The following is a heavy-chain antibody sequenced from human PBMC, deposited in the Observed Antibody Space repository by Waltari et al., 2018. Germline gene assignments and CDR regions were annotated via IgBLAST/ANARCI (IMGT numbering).Heavy chain of an antibody. Sequence: QVQLQESGPGLVKPSETLSLTCTVSGGSISSYYWSWIRQPAGKGLEWIGRIYTSGSTNYNPSLKSRVTMSVDTSKNQFSLKLSSVTAADTAVYYCAREGSPYYYGSGSYRPNWFDPWGQGTLVTVSS. CDR1: GGSISSYY. CDR3: AREGSPYYYGSGSYRPNWFDP. V-gene: IGHV4-4*07. D-gene: IGHD3-10*01. J-gene: IGHJ5*02. CDR2: IYTSGST.